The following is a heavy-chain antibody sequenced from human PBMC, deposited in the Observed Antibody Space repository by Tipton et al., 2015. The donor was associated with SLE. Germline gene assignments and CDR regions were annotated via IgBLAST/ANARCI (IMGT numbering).Heavy chain of an antibody. CDR3: ARAIYTDYVPGYYFDY. V-gene: IGHV3-30*04. D-gene: IGHD3-10*02. CDR1: GFSFSTYA. Sequence: LRLSCVASGFSFSTYAMHWVRQSPGKGLEWVAVTSDDESKKFSADSLKDRFFISRDNSKSTLYLQMNSLRAEDTAVYYCARAIYTDYVPGYYFDYWGQGTLVTVSS. CDR2: TSDDESKK. J-gene: IGHJ4*02.